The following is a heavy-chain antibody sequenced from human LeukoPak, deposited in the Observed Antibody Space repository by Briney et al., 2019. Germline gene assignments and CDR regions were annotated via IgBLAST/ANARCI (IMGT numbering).Heavy chain of an antibody. J-gene: IGHJ1*01. D-gene: IGHD6-13*01. V-gene: IGHV3-21*01. CDR1: GFTFSSYT. CDR2: ISGSSTYI. CDR3: ARRGKGPYSSSWGFFQH. Sequence: GGSLRLSCAASGFTFSSYTMKWVRQAPGKGLEWVSSISGSSTYIYYADSMQGRFTISRDNAKNSLYLQMNSLRAEDTAVYYCARRGKGPYSSSWGFFQHWGQGTLVTVSS.